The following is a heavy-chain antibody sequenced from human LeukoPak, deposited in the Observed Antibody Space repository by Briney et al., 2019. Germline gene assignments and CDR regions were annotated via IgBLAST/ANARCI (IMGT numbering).Heavy chain of an antibody. Sequence: PSETLSLTCAVYGGSFSGYYWSWLRQPPGKGLEWIGEINHSGSTNYNPSLKSRVTISVDTSKNQFSLKLSSVTAADTAVYYCARSWTYIAVAGQGGNWFDPWGQGTLVTVSS. J-gene: IGHJ5*02. D-gene: IGHD6-19*01. CDR1: GGSFSGYY. CDR2: INHSGST. CDR3: ARSWTYIAVAGQGGNWFDP. V-gene: IGHV4-34*01.